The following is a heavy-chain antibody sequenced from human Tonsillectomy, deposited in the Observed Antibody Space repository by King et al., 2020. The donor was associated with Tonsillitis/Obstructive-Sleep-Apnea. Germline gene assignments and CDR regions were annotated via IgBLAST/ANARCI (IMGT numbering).Heavy chain of an antibody. V-gene: IGHV3-64D*06. CDR3: VLGYCSSTSCRAHNWFDP. J-gene: IGHJ5*02. CDR1: GFTFSSYA. Sequence: VQLVESGGGLVQPGGSLRLSCSASGFTFSSYAMHWVRQAPGKGLEYVSAIISNGGSTYYADSVKGRFTISRDNSKNTLDLQMSSLRSEDMAVYYCVLGYCSSTSCRAHNWFDPWGQGTLVTVSS. CDR2: IISNGGST. D-gene: IGHD2-2*01.